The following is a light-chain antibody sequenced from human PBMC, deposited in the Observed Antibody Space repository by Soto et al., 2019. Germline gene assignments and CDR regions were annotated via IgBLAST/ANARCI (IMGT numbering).Light chain of an antibody. CDR3: QSYDSGLSGFV. CDR1: SSNIGAGSD. V-gene: IGLV1-40*01. J-gene: IGLJ1*01. Sequence: QSVLTQPPSVSGAPGQRVTISCTGSSSNIGAGSDVHWYQQLPGTAPKLLVYTNSNRPSGVPDRFSGSKSGTSASLAITGLQAEDEADYYCQSYDSGLSGFVFGTGTKVTVL. CDR2: TNS.